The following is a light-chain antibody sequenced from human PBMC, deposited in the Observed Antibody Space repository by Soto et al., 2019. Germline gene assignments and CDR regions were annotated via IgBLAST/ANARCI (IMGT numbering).Light chain of an antibody. Sequence: QSALTQPPSASGSPGQSVTISCTGTSSDVGGYTYVSWYQQHPGKAPKLIIYEVSKRPSGVPDRFSGSKSANTASLTVSGVEDEDEADYYCSSYAGSNFWVFGGGTKLTVL. CDR2: EVS. J-gene: IGLJ3*02. V-gene: IGLV2-8*01. CDR3: SSYAGSNFWV. CDR1: SSDVGGYTY.